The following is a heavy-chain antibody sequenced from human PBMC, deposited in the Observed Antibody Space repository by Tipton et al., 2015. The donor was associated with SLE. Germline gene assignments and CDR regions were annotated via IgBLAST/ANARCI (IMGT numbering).Heavy chain of an antibody. CDR1: GASISSGSYY. Sequence: TLSLTCTVSGASISSGSYYWSWIRQPPGKGLEWIGYIYYSGSTNYNPSLKSRVTISVDTSKNQFSLKLSSVTAADTAVYYCARELAGGFDYWGQGTLVTVSS. D-gene: IGHD3-10*01. CDR3: ARELAGGFDY. V-gene: IGHV4-61*01. CDR2: IYYSGST. J-gene: IGHJ4*02.